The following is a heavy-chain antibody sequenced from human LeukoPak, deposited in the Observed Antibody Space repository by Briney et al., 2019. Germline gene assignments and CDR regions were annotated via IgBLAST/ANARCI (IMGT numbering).Heavy chain of an antibody. J-gene: IGHJ3*01. CDR1: GFTFDYYA. V-gene: IGHV3-9*01. CDR2: ISLNSVKT. D-gene: IGHD2-15*01. Sequence: GRSLRLSCAASGFTFDYYAMPWVRQAPGKGLEWVSGISLNSVKTGYADSVKGRFIISRDNAKNSLYLQMNSLRTEGTALYYCVKDDGWYSWGQGTMVTVSS. CDR3: VKDDGWYS.